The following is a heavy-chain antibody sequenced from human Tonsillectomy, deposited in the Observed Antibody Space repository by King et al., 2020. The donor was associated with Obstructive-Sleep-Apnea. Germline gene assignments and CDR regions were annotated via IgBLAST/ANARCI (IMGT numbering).Heavy chain of an antibody. Sequence: VQLVEPGGGLVQPGGSLRLSCAASGFAVSTNYMSWVRQAPGKGLEWVSIIYSGGSTYYADSVKGRFTISRDNSKNTLYLQMNSLRAEDTAVYYCARDIVATTFFTDAFDIWGQGTMVTVSS. CDR2: IYSGGST. CDR3: ARDIVATTFFTDAFDI. CDR1: GFAVSTNY. J-gene: IGHJ3*02. V-gene: IGHV3-66*01. D-gene: IGHD5-12*01.